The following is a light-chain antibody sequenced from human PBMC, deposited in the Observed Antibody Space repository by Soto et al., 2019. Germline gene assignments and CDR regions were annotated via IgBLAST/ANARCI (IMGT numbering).Light chain of an antibody. CDR2: RNN. CDR1: SSNIGSNY. CDR3: AAWYDSLSSKV. V-gene: IGLV1-47*01. J-gene: IGLJ3*02. Sequence: QSVLTQPPSASGTPGQRVTISCSGSSSNIGSNYVYWYQQLPGTAPKLLIYRNNQRPSGVPDRFSGSKSGTSASLAISGLRSEDEADYYCAAWYDSLSSKVFGGGTKLTVL.